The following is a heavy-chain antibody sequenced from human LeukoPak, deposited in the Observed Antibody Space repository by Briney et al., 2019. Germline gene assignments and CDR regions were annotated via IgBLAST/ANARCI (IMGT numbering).Heavy chain of an antibody. J-gene: IGHJ4*02. CDR1: GLTFSKSW. D-gene: IGHD6-19*01. V-gene: IGHV3-7*01. Sequence: GGSLRLSCAASGLTFSKSWMNWVRQAPGKWLEWVAIIKSDGSETFYVDSVRGRFTISRDNAKNSLHLQMSSLKVEDTAVYFCASGTGWLIESWGQGTQVIVSS. CDR3: ASGTGWLIES. CDR2: IKSDGSET.